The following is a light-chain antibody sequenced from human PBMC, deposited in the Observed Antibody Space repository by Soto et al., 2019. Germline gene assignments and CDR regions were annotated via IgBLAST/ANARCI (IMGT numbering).Light chain of an antibody. Sequence: QSVLTQPPSASGTPGQGVIISCSGTSSNIGSNYVYWYCLLPGTAPKLVMFSNVMRPPGVPDRFSGAKSGTSASLAISGLRPEDEADYFCAAWDASLSGWVFGGGTKLTVL. CDR1: SSNIGSNY. CDR2: SNV. J-gene: IGLJ3*02. V-gene: IGLV1-47*02. CDR3: AAWDASLSGWV.